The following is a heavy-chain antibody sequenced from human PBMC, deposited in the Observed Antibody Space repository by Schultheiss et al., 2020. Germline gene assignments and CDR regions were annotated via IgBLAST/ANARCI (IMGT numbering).Heavy chain of an antibody. CDR1: GGSISSGSYY. V-gene: IGHV4-61*02. D-gene: IGHD3-9*01. Sequence: SETLSLTCTVSGGSISSGSYYWSWIRQPAGKGLEWIGRIYTSGSTNYNPSLKSRVTISVDTSKNQFSLKLSSVTAADSAVYYCARDRYDILTGYPYYYYYGMDVWGQGTTVTGSS. CDR2: IYTSGST. J-gene: IGHJ6*02. CDR3: ARDRYDILTGYPYYYYYGMDV.